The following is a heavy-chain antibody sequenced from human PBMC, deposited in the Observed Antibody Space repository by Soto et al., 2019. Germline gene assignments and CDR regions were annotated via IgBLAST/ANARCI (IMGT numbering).Heavy chain of an antibody. D-gene: IGHD3-16*01. CDR3: AREVGGGTLDY. J-gene: IGHJ4*02. CDR2: IYYSGST. V-gene: IGHV4-30-4*01. CDR1: GGSISSGDYY. Sequence: SQPLSLTCTVSGGSISSGDYYWSWTRQPPGKGLEWIGYIYYSGSTYYNPSLKSRVTISVDTSKNQFSLKLSSVTAADTAVYYCAREVGGGTLDYWGQGTLVTVS.